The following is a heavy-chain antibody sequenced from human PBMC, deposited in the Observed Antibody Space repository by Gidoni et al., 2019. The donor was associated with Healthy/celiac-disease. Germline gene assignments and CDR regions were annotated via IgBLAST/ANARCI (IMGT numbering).Heavy chain of an antibody. Sequence: QVQLVESGGGVVQPGRSLRLSCAASGFTFSSYGMHWVRQAPGKGLEWVAVIWYDGSNKYYADSVKGRFTISRDNSKNTLYLQMNSLRAEDTAVYYCAGVPGSSWPRYGMDVWGQGTTVTVSS. V-gene: IGHV3-33*01. J-gene: IGHJ6*02. CDR3: AGVPGSSWPRYGMDV. D-gene: IGHD6-13*01. CDR1: GFTFSSYG. CDR2: IWYDGSNK.